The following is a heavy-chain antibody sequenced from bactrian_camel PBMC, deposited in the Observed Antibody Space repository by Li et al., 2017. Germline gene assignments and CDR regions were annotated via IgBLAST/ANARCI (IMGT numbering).Heavy chain of an antibody. Sequence: DVQLVESGGGFVQPGGSLRLSCKAAGFKFSTADFSWFRQAPGKGLEWVASIYTGSSPQYTGGETTFYADSVKGRFTISSAGNTLYLQMNSLKTENTGVYYCAAEVERSEYWGSYCSWAHWGQGTQVTVSS. D-gene: IGHD6*01. J-gene: IGHJ4*01. V-gene: IGHV3S2*01. CDR1: GFKFSTAD. CDR2: IYTGSSPQYTGGETT. CDR3: AAEVERSEYWGSYCSWAH.